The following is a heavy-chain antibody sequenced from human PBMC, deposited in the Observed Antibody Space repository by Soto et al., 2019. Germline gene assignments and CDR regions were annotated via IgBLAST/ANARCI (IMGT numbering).Heavy chain of an antibody. CDR3: ARVRDSSGYYYGYYGMDV. CDR2: IIPIFGTA. CDR1: GGTFSSYA. J-gene: IGHJ6*02. V-gene: IGHV1-69*13. D-gene: IGHD3-22*01. Sequence: SVKVSCKASGGTFSSYAISWVRQAPRQGLEWMGGIIPIFGTANYAQKFQGRVTITADESTSTAYMELSSLRSEDTAVYYCARVRDSSGYYYGYYGMDVWGQGTTVTVSS.